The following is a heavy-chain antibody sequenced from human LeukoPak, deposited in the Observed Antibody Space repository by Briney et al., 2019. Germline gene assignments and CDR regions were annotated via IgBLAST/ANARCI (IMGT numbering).Heavy chain of an antibody. J-gene: IGHJ6*03. Sequence: ASVKVSCKASGYTFTSYYLHWVRQAPGQGLEWMGIINPSGGSTSYAQKFQGRVTMTRDMSTSTVYMELSSLRSEDAAVYYCARDRYYYDSSGYIRMDVWGKGTTVTISS. CDR3: ARDRYYYDSSGYIRMDV. CDR2: INPSGGST. D-gene: IGHD3-22*01. CDR1: GYTFTSYY. V-gene: IGHV1-46*01.